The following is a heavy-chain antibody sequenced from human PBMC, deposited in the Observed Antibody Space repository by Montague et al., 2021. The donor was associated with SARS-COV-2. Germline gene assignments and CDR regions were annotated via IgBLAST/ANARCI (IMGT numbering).Heavy chain of an antibody. CDR2: ISYDGSNK. Sequence: SLRLSCAASGFTFSSYAMHWVRQAPGKGLEWVAVISYDGSNKYYADSVKGRFTISRDNTKNTLYLQMNSLRAEDTAVYYCAREGVHDGFDVWGQGTMVTVSS. J-gene: IGHJ3*01. D-gene: IGHD4/OR15-4a*01. V-gene: IGHV3-30*04. CDR3: AREGVHDGFDV. CDR1: GFTFSSYA.